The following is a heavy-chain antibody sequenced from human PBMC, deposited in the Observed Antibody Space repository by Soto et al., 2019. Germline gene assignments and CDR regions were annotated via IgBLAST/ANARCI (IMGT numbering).Heavy chain of an antibody. CDR3: ARRNYGDYVPETEYFDL. D-gene: IGHD4-17*01. CDR1: GGSISSSSYY. CDR2: IYYSGST. Sequence: QLQLQESGPGLVKPSETLSLACTVSGGSISSSSYYWGWIRQPPGKGLEWIGSIYYSGSTYYNPSLKSRVTISVDTSKNQFFLKLSSVTAADTAVYYCARRNYGDYVPETEYFDLWGRGTLVTVSS. V-gene: IGHV4-39*01. J-gene: IGHJ2*01.